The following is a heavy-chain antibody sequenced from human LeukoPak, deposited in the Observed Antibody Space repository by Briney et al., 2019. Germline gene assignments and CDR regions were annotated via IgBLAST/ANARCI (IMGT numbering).Heavy chain of an antibody. J-gene: IGHJ6*03. V-gene: IGHV4-59*01. CDR3: ARAQPITMVRGVIYYYYYMDV. CDR2: IYYSGST. Sequence: PSETLSLTCTVSGGSISSYYWSWIRQPPGKGLEWIGYIYYSGSTNYNTSLKSRVTISVDTSKTQFSLKLSSVTAADTAVYYCARAQPITMVRGVIYYYYYMDVWGKGTTVTVSS. D-gene: IGHD3-10*01. CDR1: GGSISSYY.